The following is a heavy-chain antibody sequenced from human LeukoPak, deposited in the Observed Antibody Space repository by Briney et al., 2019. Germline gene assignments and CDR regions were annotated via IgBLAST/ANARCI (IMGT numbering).Heavy chain of an antibody. V-gene: IGHV3-30*19. J-gene: IGHJ4*02. CDR2: ISYDGSNK. CDR1: RFTFSSYG. Sequence: GGSLRLSCAASRFTFSSYGMHWVRQAPGKGLEWVAVISYDGSNKYYADSVKGRFTISRDNSKNTLYLQMNSLRAEDTAVYYCARDQRIYSSSFFVWGQGTLVTVSS. CDR3: ARDQRIYSSSFFV. D-gene: IGHD6-13*01.